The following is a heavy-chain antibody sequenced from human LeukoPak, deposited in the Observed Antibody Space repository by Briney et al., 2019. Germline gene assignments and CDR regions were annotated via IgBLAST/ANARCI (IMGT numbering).Heavy chain of an antibody. CDR3: AKSRQWLVLDAFDI. D-gene: IGHD6-19*01. Sequence: GGSLRLSCAASGFTFSSYGMHWVRQAPGKGLERVALIWYDGSNKYYADSVEGRFTISRDNSKNTLYLQMNSLRAEDAAVYYCAKSRQWLVLDAFDIWGQGTMVTVSS. CDR2: IWYDGSNK. V-gene: IGHV3-33*06. CDR1: GFTFSSYG. J-gene: IGHJ3*02.